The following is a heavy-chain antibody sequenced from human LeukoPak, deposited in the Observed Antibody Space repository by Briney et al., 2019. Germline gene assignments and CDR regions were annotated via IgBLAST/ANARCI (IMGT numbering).Heavy chain of an antibody. CDR3: ARGPNCSSTSCHRTFDY. CDR1: GGSFSGYY. CDR2: INHSGST. J-gene: IGHJ4*02. Sequence: SETLSLTCAVYGGSFSGYYWSWIRQPPGKGLEWIGEINHSGSTNYNPSLKSRVTISVDTSKNQFSLKLSSVTAADTAVYYCARGPNCSSTSCHRTFDYWGQGTLVTVSS. D-gene: IGHD2-2*01. V-gene: IGHV4-34*01.